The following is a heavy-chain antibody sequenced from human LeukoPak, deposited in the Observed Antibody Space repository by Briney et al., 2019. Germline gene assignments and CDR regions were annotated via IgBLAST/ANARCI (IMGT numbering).Heavy chain of an antibody. V-gene: IGHV4-34*01. CDR1: GGSFSGYY. Sequence: SETLSLTCAVYGGSFSGYYWSWIRQPPGKGLEWIGEINHSGSTNYNPFLKSRVTISVDTSKNQFSLKLSSVTAADTAVYYCARVYGGNSSFDYWGQGTLVTVSS. CDR3: ARVYGGNSSFDY. CDR2: INHSGST. D-gene: IGHD4-23*01. J-gene: IGHJ4*02.